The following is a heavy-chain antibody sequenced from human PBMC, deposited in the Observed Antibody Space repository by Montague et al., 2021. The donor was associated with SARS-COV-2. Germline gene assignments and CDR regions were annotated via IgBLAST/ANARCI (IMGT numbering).Heavy chain of an antibody. CDR3: ARDLLRHKGGFDS. D-gene: IGHD2/OR15-2a*01. V-gene: IGHV3-30-3*01. CDR2: ISSDGSYK. J-gene: IGHJ4*02. Sequence: SLRLSCAASGFTFTSYSMSWVRQAPGKGLEALSVISSDGSYKYCADSVKGRFTISRDNSRNTLYLQMNSLRPEDTAVYYCARDLLRHKGGFDSWGQGTLVTVSS. CDR1: GFTFTSYS.